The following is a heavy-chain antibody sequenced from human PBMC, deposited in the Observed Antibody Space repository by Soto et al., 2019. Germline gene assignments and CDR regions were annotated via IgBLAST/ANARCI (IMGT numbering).Heavy chain of an antibody. CDR1: GMKFSSYG. CDR3: ARELLYGTGSRNFHYYGMDV. J-gene: IGHJ6*02. Sequence: QVQLVESGGGVVQSGTSLRLSCAASGMKFSSYGMHWVRQAPGKGLEWVAVIWFDGFKKYYVDSVKGRFTISRDNSNNTLYLQMNSLRAEDTGVYYCARELLYGTGSRNFHYYGMDVWGQATTVTVSS. V-gene: IGHV3-33*01. CDR2: IWFDGFKK. D-gene: IGHD3-10*01.